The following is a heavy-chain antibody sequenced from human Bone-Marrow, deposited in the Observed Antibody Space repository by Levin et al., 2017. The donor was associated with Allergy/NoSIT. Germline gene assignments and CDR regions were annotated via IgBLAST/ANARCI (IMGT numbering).Heavy chain of an antibody. J-gene: IGHJ3*02. V-gene: IGHV3-53*01. CDR2: IYRGGRT. Sequence: GGSLRLSCAASGIIVSSNHMSWVRQAPGKGLEWVSLIYRGGRTYYGDSVKGRFTISRDNSKNTRYLQMNSLRGEDTAVYYCAIYGSGSYYSAFDIWGQGTMVTVSS. D-gene: IGHD3-10*01. CDR3: AIYGSGSYYSAFDI. CDR1: GIIVSSNH.